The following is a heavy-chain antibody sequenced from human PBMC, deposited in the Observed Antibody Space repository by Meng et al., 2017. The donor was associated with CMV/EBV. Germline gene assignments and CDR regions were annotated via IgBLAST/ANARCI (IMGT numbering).Heavy chain of an antibody. Sequence: SETLSLTCAVYGGSFSGYYWSWIRQPPGKGLEWIGEINHSGSTNYNPSLKSRVTISVDTSKNQFSLKLSSVTAADTAVYYCFGSFTYYYGMDVWGQGTTVTVSS. V-gene: IGHV4-34*01. J-gene: IGHJ6*02. CDR3: FGSFTYYYGMDV. CDR2: INHSGST. D-gene: IGHD3-16*01. CDR1: GGSFSGYY.